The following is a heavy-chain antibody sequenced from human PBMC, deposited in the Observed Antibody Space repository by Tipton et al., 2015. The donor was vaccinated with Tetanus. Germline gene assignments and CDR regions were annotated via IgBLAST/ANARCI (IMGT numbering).Heavy chain of an antibody. D-gene: IGHD3-22*01. Sequence: TLSLTCAVHGGSFRGYFWSWLRQSPGKGLEWIGEVNYAGSTNYNPSLKSRVSMSVDVSKKQLSLKLTSVTAADTAVYYCAASVVRWFDPWGQGTLVTVSS. CDR3: AASVVRWFDP. V-gene: IGHV4-34*07. CDR1: GGSFRGYF. J-gene: IGHJ5*02. CDR2: VNYAGST.